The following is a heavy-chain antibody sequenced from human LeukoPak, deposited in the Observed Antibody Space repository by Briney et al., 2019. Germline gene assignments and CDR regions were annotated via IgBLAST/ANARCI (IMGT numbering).Heavy chain of an antibody. CDR2: ISGSGGNT. CDR1: GLTFTTYA. CDR3: AKDTASSWWYFDL. V-gene: IGHV3-23*01. D-gene: IGHD5-18*01. J-gene: IGHJ2*01. Sequence: AGGSLRLPCAASGLTFTTYAMNWVRQAPGRGLEWVSAISGSGGNTYFADSVKGRFTISRDNSKNTLYLQMNSLRAEDTAVYYCAKDTASSWWYFDLWGRGTLVTVSS.